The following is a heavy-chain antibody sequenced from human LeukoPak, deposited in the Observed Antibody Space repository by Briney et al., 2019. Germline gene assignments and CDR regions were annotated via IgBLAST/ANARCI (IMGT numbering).Heavy chain of an antibody. D-gene: IGHD3-22*01. V-gene: IGHV1-2*02. CDR2: INPNSGGT. CDR3: VKGWDSSGYYAFDI. Sequence: ASVKVSCKASGYTFTSYGISWVRQAPGQGLEWMAWINPNSGGTKYAQKFQGRVTMTRDTSISTAYMEMSRLTSDDTAVYYCVKGWDSSGYYAFDIWGQGTMVTVSS. CDR1: GYTFTSYG. J-gene: IGHJ3*02.